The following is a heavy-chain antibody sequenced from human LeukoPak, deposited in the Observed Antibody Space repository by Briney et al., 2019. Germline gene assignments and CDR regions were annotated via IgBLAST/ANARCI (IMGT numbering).Heavy chain of an antibody. CDR1: GFTLSTYW. J-gene: IGHJ4*02. Sequence: GGSLRLSCAASGFTLSTYWMNWVRQAPGKGLEWVANIRPDGSEKLYVDSVKGRFTISRDNAKNSLYLQMNSLRAEDTAVYYCAREHGSFHYWGQGTLVTVSS. V-gene: IGHV3-7*01. CDR2: IRPDGSEK. D-gene: IGHD2-2*03. CDR3: AREHGSFHY.